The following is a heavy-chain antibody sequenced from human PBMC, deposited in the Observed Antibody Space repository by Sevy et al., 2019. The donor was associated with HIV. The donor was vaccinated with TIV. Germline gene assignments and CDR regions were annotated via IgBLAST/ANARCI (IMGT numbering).Heavy chain of an antibody. CDR2: ISGSSFYI. J-gene: IGHJ3*02. CDR3: ARATGTEALDAFDI. Sequence: GSLRLSCAASGFTFSAYGMHWVRQAPGKGLEWVSSISGSSFYIYYADSVKGRFTISRDNAKNSLYLQMISLRADDTAVYYCARATGTEALDAFDIWGQGTLVTVSS. CDR1: GFTFSAYG. D-gene: IGHD1-1*01. V-gene: IGHV3-21*01.